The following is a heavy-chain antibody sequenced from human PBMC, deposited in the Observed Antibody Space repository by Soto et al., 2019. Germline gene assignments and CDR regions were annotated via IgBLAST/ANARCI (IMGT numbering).Heavy chain of an antibody. CDR2: LNPNSGGT. Sequence: ASVKVSCKASGYTFTGYYMHWVRQAPGQGLEWMGWLNPNSGGTNYAQKFQGRVTMTRDTSISTAYMELSRLRSDDTAVYYCAREVVPAAIRYWFEPWGQGTMVTVSS. D-gene: IGHD2-2*02. CDR3: AREVVPAAIRYWFEP. J-gene: IGHJ5*02. V-gene: IGHV1-2*02. CDR1: GYTFTGYY.